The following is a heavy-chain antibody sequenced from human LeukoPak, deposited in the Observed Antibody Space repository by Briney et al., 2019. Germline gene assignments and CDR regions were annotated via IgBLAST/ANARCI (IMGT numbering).Heavy chain of an antibody. CDR3: ARDPLSSSSFDL. V-gene: IGHV3-48*01. J-gene: IGHJ4*02. CDR2: ISSRSATI. D-gene: IGHD6-13*01. Sequence: PGGSLRLSCAASGFTFSSYSMNWVRQAPGKGLGWVSYISSRSATIYYADSVKGRFTISRDNAKNSLYLQMNSLRAEDTAVYYCARDPLSSSSFDLWGQGTLVTVSS. CDR1: GFTFSSYS.